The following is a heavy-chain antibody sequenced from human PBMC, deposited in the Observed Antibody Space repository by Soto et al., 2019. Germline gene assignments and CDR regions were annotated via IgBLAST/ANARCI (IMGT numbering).Heavy chain of an antibody. D-gene: IGHD6-13*01. J-gene: IGHJ6*02. CDR2: INPSVGSST. CDR3: ARDRDVAAAGTVSTDYYYGMDL. Sequence: ASVKVSCKASGYTFTNYYMHWVRQAPGQGLEWLGVINPSVGSSTTYAQKFQGRVTITADTSTSTAYMELSSLRSEDTARYYCARDRDVAAAGTVSTDYYYGMDLWGQGTTVTVSS. V-gene: IGHV1-46*01. CDR1: GYTFTNYY.